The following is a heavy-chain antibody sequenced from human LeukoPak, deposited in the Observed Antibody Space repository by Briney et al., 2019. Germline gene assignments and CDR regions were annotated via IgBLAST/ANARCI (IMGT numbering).Heavy chain of an antibody. CDR3: TRLIIAAAGTTTIDY. CDR2: IRSKANSYAT. D-gene: IGHD6-13*01. Sequence: GGSLRLSCAASGFTFSGSAMHWVRQASGKGLEWVGRIRSKANSYATAYAASVKGRFTISRDDSKNTAYLQMNSLKTEDTAVYYCTRLIIAAAGTTTIDYWGQGTLLTVSS. V-gene: IGHV3-73*01. CDR1: GFTFSGSA. J-gene: IGHJ4*02.